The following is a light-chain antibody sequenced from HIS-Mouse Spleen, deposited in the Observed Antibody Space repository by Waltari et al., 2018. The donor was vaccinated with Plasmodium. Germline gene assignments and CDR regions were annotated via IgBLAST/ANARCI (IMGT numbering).Light chain of an antibody. J-gene: IGLJ2*01. CDR1: TLGSNS. CDR2: DDS. Sequence: SYVLTPPPSVSVAPGKPARIPCGGHTLGSNSVPWYQQKPGQAPVLVVYDDSDRPSGIPERVSGSNSGNTATLTISRVEAGDEADYNCQVWDSSSDHVVFGGGTKLTVL. CDR3: QVWDSSSDHVV. V-gene: IGLV3-21*03.